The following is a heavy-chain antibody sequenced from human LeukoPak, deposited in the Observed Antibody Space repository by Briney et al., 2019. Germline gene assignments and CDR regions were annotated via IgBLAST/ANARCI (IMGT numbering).Heavy chain of an antibody. CDR2: ISAYNGNT. CDR3: ARDPRSPYYDILTGYRGARAFDI. CDR1: GYIFTSYG. D-gene: IGHD3-9*01. V-gene: IGHV1-18*04. Sequence: ASVKVSCKASGYIFTSYGISWVRQAPGQGLEWMGWISAYNGNTNYAQKLQGRVTMTTDTSTSTAYMELRSLRSDDTAVYYCARDPRSPYYDILTGYRGARAFDIWGQGTMVTVSS. J-gene: IGHJ3*02.